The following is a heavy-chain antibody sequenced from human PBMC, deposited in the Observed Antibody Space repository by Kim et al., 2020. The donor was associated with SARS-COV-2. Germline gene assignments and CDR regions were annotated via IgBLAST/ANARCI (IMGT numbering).Heavy chain of an antibody. CDR3: ARVKDYTTEFDY. V-gene: IGHV3-66*01. Sequence: YYADSVKGRFTISRDNSKNTLYLQMNSLRAEDTAVYYCARVKDYTTEFDYWGQGTLVTVSS. J-gene: IGHJ4*02. D-gene: IGHD4-4*01.